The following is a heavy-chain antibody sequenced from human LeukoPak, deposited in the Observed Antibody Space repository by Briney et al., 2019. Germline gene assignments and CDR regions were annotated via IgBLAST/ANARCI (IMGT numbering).Heavy chain of an antibody. Sequence: SETLSLTCTVSGASISSYYWSWIRQPPGKVLEWIGYISYSGSPNYNPSLKSRVTISADTSKNQFSLNLSSVTAADTAVYYCARVGHIVAAGTYDWWGQGTLVTVSS. J-gene: IGHJ4*02. D-gene: IGHD6-13*01. V-gene: IGHV4-59*08. CDR2: ISYSGSP. CDR1: GASISSYY. CDR3: ARVGHIVAAGTYDW.